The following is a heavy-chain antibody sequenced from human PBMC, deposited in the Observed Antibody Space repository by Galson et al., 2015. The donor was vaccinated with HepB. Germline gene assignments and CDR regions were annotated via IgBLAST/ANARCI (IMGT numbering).Heavy chain of an antibody. D-gene: IGHD4-17*01. CDR2: ISSTGTYT. V-gene: IGHV3-11*06. Sequence: SLRLSCAASGFTFSDYYMSWIRQAPGKGLEWLSYISSTGTYTNYADSVKGRFTISRGNAKNSLYLQMSNLRAEDTAVYYCARVADADYGDHSHFDYWGQGTLVTVSS. CDR3: ARVADADYGDHSHFDY. J-gene: IGHJ4*02. CDR1: GFTFSDYY.